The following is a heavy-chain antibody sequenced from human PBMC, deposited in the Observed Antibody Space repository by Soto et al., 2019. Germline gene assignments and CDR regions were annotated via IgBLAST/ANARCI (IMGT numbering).Heavy chain of an antibody. CDR2: INPSGGST. CDR3: ARDRGPGARRNYFDY. V-gene: IGHV1-46*03. CDR1: GYTFTSYY. D-gene: IGHD2-15*01. Sequence: ASVKVSCKASGYTFTSYYMHWVRQAPGQGLEWMGIINPSGGSTSYAQKFQGRVTMTRDTSTTTVYMELSSLGSEDTAVYYCARDRGPGARRNYFDYWGQGTLVTVSS. J-gene: IGHJ4*02.